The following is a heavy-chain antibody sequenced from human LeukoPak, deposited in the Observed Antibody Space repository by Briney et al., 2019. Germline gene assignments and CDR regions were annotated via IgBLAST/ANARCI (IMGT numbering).Heavy chain of an antibody. Sequence: SGGSLRLSCAASGFTFSSYDMHWVRQAPGKGLEWVAFIRYDGSNKYYADSVKGRFTISRDNSKNTLYLQMNSLRAEDTAVYYCAKVADYYDSSGSGSAFDIWGQGTMVTVSS. CDR2: IRYDGSNK. J-gene: IGHJ3*02. D-gene: IGHD3-22*01. CDR1: GFTFSSYD. V-gene: IGHV3-30*02. CDR3: AKVADYYDSSGSGSAFDI.